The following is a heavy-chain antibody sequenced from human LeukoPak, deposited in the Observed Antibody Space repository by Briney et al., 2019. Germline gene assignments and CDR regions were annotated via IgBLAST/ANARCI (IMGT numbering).Heavy chain of an antibody. D-gene: IGHD3-22*01. J-gene: IGHJ1*01. Sequence: SQTLSLTCTVSGDSISSGDYYWSWIRQPPGKGLEWIGYIYYSGSTNYNPSLKSRVTISVDTSKNQFSLKLSSVTAADTAVYYCARPNYDSSGYGEYFQHWGQGTLVTVSS. CDR1: GDSISSGDYY. V-gene: IGHV4-30-4*08. CDR3: ARPNYDSSGYGEYFQH. CDR2: IYYSGST.